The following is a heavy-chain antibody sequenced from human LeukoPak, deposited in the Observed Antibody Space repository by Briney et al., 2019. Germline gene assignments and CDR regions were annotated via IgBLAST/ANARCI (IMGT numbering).Heavy chain of an antibody. V-gene: IGHV4-39*01. CDR1: GGSITSSNYF. CDR3: ARQGVVPNKAGWYFDL. D-gene: IGHD3-10*01. Sequence: SETLSLTCIVSGGSITSSNYFWGWIRQPPGRGLEWIGGFYHSGTIFYSPSLGSRVAISIDTSKNQFSLRLPSVTAADTAVYYCARQGVVPNKAGWYFDLWGRGTLVTVSS. J-gene: IGHJ2*01. CDR2: FYHSGTI.